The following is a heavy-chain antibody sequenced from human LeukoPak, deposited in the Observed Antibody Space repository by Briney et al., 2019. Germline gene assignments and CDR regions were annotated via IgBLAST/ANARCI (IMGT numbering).Heavy chain of an antibody. V-gene: IGHV5-51*01. CDR1: GYSFTSYW. D-gene: IGHD1-14*01. J-gene: IGHJ6*02. CDR3: ARHVAPEYYYYYYYGMDV. CDR2: IYPGDSDT. Sequence: GESLKISCKGSGYSFTSYWIGWVRQMPGKGLEWMGIIYPGDSDTRYSPSFQGQVTISADKSISTAYLQWSSLKASDTAMYYWARHVAPEYYYYYYYGMDVWGQGTTVTVSS.